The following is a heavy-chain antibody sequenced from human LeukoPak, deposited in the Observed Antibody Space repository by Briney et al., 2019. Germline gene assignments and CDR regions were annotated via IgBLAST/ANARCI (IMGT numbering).Heavy chain of an antibody. J-gene: IGHJ4*02. Sequence: GRSLRLSCATSGFTFSSHAMSWVRQAPGKGLEWVSTISDSGGSTNYADSVKGRFTISRDNYKNTLYLQMNSLRAEDTAAYYCAKAPTSGYYYFDYWGQGTLVTVSS. V-gene: IGHV3-23*01. CDR1: GFTFSSHA. D-gene: IGHD3-22*01. CDR2: ISDSGGST. CDR3: AKAPTSGYYYFDY.